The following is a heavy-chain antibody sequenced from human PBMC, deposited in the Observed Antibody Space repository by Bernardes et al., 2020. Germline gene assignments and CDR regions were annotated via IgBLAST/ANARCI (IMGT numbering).Heavy chain of an antibody. CDR3: ARDTGDYGDFYFGY. V-gene: IGHV3-21*01. CDR2: ISSGSSYI. CDR1: GFTFSSYS. D-gene: IGHD4-17*01. J-gene: IGHJ4*02. Sequence: GGSLRLSCAASGFTFSSYSMNWVRQAPGKGLEWVSSISSGSSYIYYADSVKGRFTISRDNAKNSLYLQMNSLRAEDTAVYFCARDTGDYGDFYFGYWGQGTLVTVSS.